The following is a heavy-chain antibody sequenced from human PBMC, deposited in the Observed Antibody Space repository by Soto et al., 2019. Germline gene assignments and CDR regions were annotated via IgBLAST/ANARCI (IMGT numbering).Heavy chain of an antibody. CDR1: GDSISSSLYY. J-gene: IGHJ6*01. CDR3: VRHHDTAMAYYNYYGMDV. V-gene: IGHV4-39*01. Sequence: SETLSLTCSVSGDSISSSLYYWGWIRQSPGKGLEWIGSLYYSGTTYYNPSLKSRVTISGDTSNNQFPLKVTSVTAADTAVYYCVRHHDTAMAYYNYYGMDVWGQGTTVTVSS. CDR2: LYYSGTT. D-gene: IGHD5-18*01.